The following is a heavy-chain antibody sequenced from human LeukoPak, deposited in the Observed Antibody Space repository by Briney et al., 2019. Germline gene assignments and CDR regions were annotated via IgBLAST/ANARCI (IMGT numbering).Heavy chain of an antibody. Sequence: VSVKVSCKASGYTFTGYYMHWVRQAPGQGLEWMGWINPNSGGTNYAQKFQGRVTMTRDTSISTAYMELSRLRSDDTAVYYCARGSLVVVIRGWFDPWGQGTLVTVSS. CDR2: INPNSGGT. CDR1: GYTFTGYY. J-gene: IGHJ5*02. D-gene: IGHD3-22*01. V-gene: IGHV1-2*02. CDR3: ARGSLVVVIRGWFDP.